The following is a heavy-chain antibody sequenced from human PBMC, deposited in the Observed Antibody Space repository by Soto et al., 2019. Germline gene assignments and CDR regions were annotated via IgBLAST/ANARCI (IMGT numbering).Heavy chain of an antibody. Sequence: EVQLVESGGGLVQPGGSLRLSCAASGFTFSSYSMNWVRQAPGKGLEWVSYISSSSSTIYYADSVKGRFTISRDNAKNSLYLQMNSLRDEDTAVYYCAGDDYVWGSCAFGIWGQGTLVTVSS. D-gene: IGHD3-16*01. CDR1: GFTFSSYS. V-gene: IGHV3-48*02. J-gene: IGHJ3*02. CDR2: ISSSSSTI. CDR3: AGDDYVWGSCAFGI.